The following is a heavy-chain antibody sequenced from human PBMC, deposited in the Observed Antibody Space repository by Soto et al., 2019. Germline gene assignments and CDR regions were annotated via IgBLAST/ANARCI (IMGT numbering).Heavy chain of an antibody. CDR1: GGSIISDDFY. J-gene: IGHJ4*02. V-gene: IGHV4-30-4*01. CDR3: ARCGTGRSAPLFLGY. Sequence: SETLSLTCTVSGGSIISDDFYWSWIRQTPGKGLEWIGHIYHIGTTSYNPSLKSRVTISLDTSKNQFSLKLSSVTAADTAVYYCARCGTGRSAPLFLGYWGQGTLVTVSS. CDR2: IYHIGTT. D-gene: IGHD1-1*01.